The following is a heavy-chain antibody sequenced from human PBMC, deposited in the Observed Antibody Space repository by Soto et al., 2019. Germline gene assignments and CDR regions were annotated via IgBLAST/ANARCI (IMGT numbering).Heavy chain of an antibody. D-gene: IGHD5-12*01. CDR3: ATYGYSGYDLEWGYYFDY. CDR1: GYTLTELS. V-gene: IGHV1-24*01. J-gene: IGHJ4*02. Sequence: GASVKVSCKVSGYTLTELSMHWVRQAPGKGLEWMGGFDPEDGETIYAQKFQGRVTMTEDTSTDTAYMELSSLRSEDTAVYYCATYGYSGYDLEWGYYFDYWGQGTLVTVSS. CDR2: FDPEDGET.